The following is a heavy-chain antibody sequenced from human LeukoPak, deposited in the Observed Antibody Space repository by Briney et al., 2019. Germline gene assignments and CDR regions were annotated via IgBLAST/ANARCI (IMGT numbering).Heavy chain of an antibody. CDR3: SRGPGLRMGAFDI. CDR1: GGSLSSSNYY. Sequence: SETLSLTCTVSGGSLSSSNYYWGWIRQPPGKGLEWIGSVFYSGTTYYNPSLKRRVTLSVDTSKPLFSLTLSSVTAAGPAGFYCSRGPGLRMGAFDIWGQGTMVSVSS. CDR2: VFYSGTT. J-gene: IGHJ3*02. D-gene: IGHD4-17*01. V-gene: IGHV4-39*02.